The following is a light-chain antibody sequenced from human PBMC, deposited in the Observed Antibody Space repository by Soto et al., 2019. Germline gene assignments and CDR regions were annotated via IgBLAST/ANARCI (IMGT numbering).Light chain of an antibody. J-gene: IGKJ1*01. CDR1: QSISSW. CDR2: DAS. Sequence: DIQMTQSPSTLSASVGDRVTITCRASQSISSWLAWYQQKPGKAPKLLIYDASSLESGVPSRFSGSGSGTEFNLNISSLQPDDFATYYCQQYNSYSPRTFGQGTKVEIK. CDR3: QQYNSYSPRT. V-gene: IGKV1-5*01.